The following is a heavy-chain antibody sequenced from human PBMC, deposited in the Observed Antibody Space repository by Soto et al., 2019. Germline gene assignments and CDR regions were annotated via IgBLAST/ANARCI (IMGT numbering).Heavy chain of an antibody. D-gene: IGHD3-22*01. J-gene: IGHJ6*02. V-gene: IGHV1-24*01. CDR2: FDPEDGET. CDR1: GYTLTELS. CDR3: ARDHISYYGSSGYYYGSGRYYYYGMDV. Sequence: ASVKVSCKVSGYTLTELSMHWVRQAPGKGLEWMGGFDPEDGETIYAQKFQGRVTMTEDTSTGTAYMELSSLRSEDTAVYYCARDHISYYGSSGYYYGSGRYYYYGMDVWGQGTTVTVSS.